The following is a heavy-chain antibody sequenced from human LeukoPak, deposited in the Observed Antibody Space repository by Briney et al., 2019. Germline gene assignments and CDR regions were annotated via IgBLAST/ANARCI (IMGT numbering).Heavy chain of an antibody. Sequence: GGSPRLSCAASGVTLSKAWMSWVRQAPGKGLEWVGRIKSKTDGGTTDYTAPVKGRFTISRDDSKNTLYLQMNSLKTEDTAVYYCTTEFSATMVWGQGTLVTVSS. CDR1: GVTLSKAW. V-gene: IGHV3-15*01. CDR3: TTEFSATMV. J-gene: IGHJ4*02. D-gene: IGHD3-10*01. CDR2: IKSKTDGGTT.